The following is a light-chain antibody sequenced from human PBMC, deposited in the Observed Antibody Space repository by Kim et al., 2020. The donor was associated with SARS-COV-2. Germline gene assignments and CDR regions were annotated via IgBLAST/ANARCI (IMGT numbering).Light chain of an antibody. CDR1: QSVSSY. V-gene: IGKV3-11*01. CDR2: DAS. Sequence: LSPGERAPLSWRASQSVSSYLAWYQQKPGQAPRLLIYDASNRATGIPARFSGSGSGTDFTLTISSLEPEDFAVYYCQQRSNWPLTFGGGTKVDIK. J-gene: IGKJ4*01. CDR3: QQRSNWPLT.